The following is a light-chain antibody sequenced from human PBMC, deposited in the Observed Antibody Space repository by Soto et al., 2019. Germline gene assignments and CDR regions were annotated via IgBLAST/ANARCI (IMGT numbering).Light chain of an antibody. CDR2: TAS. CDR1: QTISNH. Sequence: DIQMTQSPSSLSASVGDRVTITCRASQTISNHLNWYQQKPGRAHDXLIYTASTLQSGVPSRFSGGGSGTEGTLTISSLQPEDFATYYCQQGYSTPITFGQGTRLEIK. V-gene: IGKV1-39*01. CDR3: QQGYSTPIT. J-gene: IGKJ5*01.